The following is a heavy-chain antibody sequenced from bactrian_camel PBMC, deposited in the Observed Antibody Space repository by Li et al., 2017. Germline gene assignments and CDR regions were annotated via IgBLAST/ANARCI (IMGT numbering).Heavy chain of an antibody. D-gene: IGHD3*01. CDR3: ASDSVNCYLSGSDFVY. J-gene: IGHJ6*01. V-gene: IGHV3S28*01. Sequence: QLVESGGGLVKSGGSLRLTCAASGSPSSRYCMGWFRQAPGKEREGVAQMYSGESSTYYADSVKGRFTISHDNTKRTLYLQMNNLKPEDTAMYYCASDSVNCYLSGSDFVYWGQGTQVTVS. CDR1: GSPSSRYC. CDR2: MYSGESST.